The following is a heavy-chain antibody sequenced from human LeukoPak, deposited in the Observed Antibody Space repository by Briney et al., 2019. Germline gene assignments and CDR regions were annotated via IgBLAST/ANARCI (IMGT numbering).Heavy chain of an antibody. Sequence: KSSETLSLTCTVSGGSISSHYWSWVRQPPGKGLEWIEYIYYSGSTNYNPSLKSRVTISVDTSKTQFSLKLSSVTAADTAVYYCASMNFYYYYMDVWGKGTTVTVSS. CDR2: IYYSGST. CDR3: ASMNFYYYYMDV. D-gene: IGHD3-16*01. V-gene: IGHV4-59*11. J-gene: IGHJ6*03. CDR1: GGSISSHY.